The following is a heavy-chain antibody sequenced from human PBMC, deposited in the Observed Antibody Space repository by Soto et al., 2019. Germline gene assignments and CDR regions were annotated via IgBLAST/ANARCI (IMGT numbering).Heavy chain of an antibody. Sequence: SETLSLTCTVSGGSISSGGYYWSWIRQHPGKGLEWIGYIYYSGSTYYNPSLKSRVTISVDTSKNQFSLKLSSVTAADTAVYYCAREGRDTMESYYFDYWGQGTLVTVSS. CDR3: AREGRDTMESYYFDY. CDR2: IYYSGST. J-gene: IGHJ4*02. V-gene: IGHV4-31*03. D-gene: IGHD3-10*01. CDR1: GGSISSGGYY.